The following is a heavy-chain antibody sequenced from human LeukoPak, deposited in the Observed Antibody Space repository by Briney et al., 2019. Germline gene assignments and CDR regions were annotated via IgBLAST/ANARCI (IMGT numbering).Heavy chain of an antibody. V-gene: IGHV1-2*06. CDR1: GYTFTGYY. D-gene: IGHD3-10*01. CDR2: INPNSGGT. CDR3: ARGGPRGWGSYYSMDY. J-gene: IGHJ4*02. Sequence: GASVKVSCKAFGYTFTGYYMHWVRQAPGQGLEWMGRINPNSGGTNYAQKFQGTVTRSRGTSISTASRELRGLRYVETAACYCARGGPRGWGSYYSMDYGGQGSLVT.